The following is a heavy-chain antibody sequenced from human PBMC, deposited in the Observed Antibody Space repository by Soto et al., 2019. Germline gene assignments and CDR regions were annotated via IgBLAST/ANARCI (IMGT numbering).Heavy chain of an antibody. Sequence: QVQLVQSGAEVKKPGSSVKVSCKPSVGTFSSYTISWVRQAPGQGLEWMGGIIPIFGTANYAQKFQGRVTITADESTSTAYMELSSLRSEDTAVYYCARGNHRWLQLWYFDLWGRGTLVTVSS. V-gene: IGHV1-69*12. CDR3: ARGNHRWLQLWYFDL. CDR2: IIPIFGTA. CDR1: VGTFSSYT. J-gene: IGHJ2*01. D-gene: IGHD5-12*01.